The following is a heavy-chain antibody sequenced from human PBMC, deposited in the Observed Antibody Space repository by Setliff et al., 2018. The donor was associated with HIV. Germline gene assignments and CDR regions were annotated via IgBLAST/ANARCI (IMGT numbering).Heavy chain of an antibody. CDR3: ARDATRGGDFDF. CDR1: GFTFSNFW. V-gene: IGHV3-7*01. CDR2: IKEDGSET. J-gene: IGHJ4*02. Sequence: LRLSCATSGFTFSNFWMTWVRQAPGKGLEWVANIKEDGSETFYVDSVKGRFTMSRDNAKNLVYLEMNSLKVEDTAVYYCARDATRGGDFDFWGQGTPVTVSS. D-gene: IGHD1-26*01.